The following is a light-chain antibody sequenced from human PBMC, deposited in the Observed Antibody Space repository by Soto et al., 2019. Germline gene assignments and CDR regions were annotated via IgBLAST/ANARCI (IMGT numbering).Light chain of an antibody. J-gene: IGKJ2*01. CDR2: GAS. V-gene: IGKV3-15*01. CDR1: QSVGRT. Sequence: EIVMTQSPATLSVSPGERATLFGRASQSVGRTLAWYQQKTGQSPRLLVYGASTRANGTPARFSGSGSGTEFTLPISSLQSEDVAVYYCQQYNQWPPYTFGQGTKVEIK. CDR3: QQYNQWPPYT.